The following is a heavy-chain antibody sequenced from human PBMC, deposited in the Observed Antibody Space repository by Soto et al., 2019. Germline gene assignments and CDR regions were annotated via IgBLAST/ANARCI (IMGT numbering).Heavy chain of an antibody. D-gene: IGHD3-3*01. J-gene: IGHJ5*02. Sequence: SETLSLTCAVYGGSFSGYYWSWIRQPPGKGLEWIGEINHSGSTNYNPSLKSRVTISVDTSKNQFSLKPSSVTAADTAVYYCARGPSIVLRFLEWFHNWFDPWGQGTLVTVSS. CDR2: INHSGST. CDR1: GGSFSGYY. CDR3: ARGPSIVLRFLEWFHNWFDP. V-gene: IGHV4-34*01.